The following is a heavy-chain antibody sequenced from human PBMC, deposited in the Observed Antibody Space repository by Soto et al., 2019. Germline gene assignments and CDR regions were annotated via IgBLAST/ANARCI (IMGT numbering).Heavy chain of an antibody. D-gene: IGHD4-4*01. CDR1: GFSFSSYW. V-gene: IGHV3-7*04. Sequence: EVQLVESGGGLVQPGGSLRLSCAASGFSFSSYWMSWVRQAPGKDLEWVANIAHDGSERYYVDSVKGRFTISRDNAKNSLYLQLNSLRAEDTAVYYCAREDHSTYNYWGQGNLVTVSS. CDR2: IAHDGSER. CDR3: AREDHSTYNY. J-gene: IGHJ4*02.